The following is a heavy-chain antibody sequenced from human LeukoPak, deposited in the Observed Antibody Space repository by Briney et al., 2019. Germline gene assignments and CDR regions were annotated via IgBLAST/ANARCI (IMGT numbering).Heavy chain of an antibody. V-gene: IGHV4-39*01. CDR3: ARGLLWFGELLYNWFDP. Sequence: SETLSLTCTVSGGSISSSSYYWGWIRQPPGKGLEWIGSIYYSGSTYYNPSLKSRVTISVDTSKNQFSLKLSSVTAAGTAVYYCARGLLWFGELLYNWFDPWGQGTLVTVSS. J-gene: IGHJ5*02. CDR1: GGSISSSSYY. D-gene: IGHD3-10*01. CDR2: IYYSGST.